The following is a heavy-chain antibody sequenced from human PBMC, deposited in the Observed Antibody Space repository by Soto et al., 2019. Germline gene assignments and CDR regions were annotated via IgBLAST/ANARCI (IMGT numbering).Heavy chain of an antibody. CDR2: IYYIGST. Sequence: SETLSLTCTVSGGSISGYYWSWIRQPPGKGLEWIGYIYYIGSTNYNPSLKSRVTISVDTSKNQFSLKLSSVTAADTAMYYCARDLTYYASAFDPRGQGTLVTVSS. CDR3: ARDLTYYASAFDP. CDR1: GGSISGYY. J-gene: IGHJ5*02. D-gene: IGHD3-10*01. V-gene: IGHV4-59*01.